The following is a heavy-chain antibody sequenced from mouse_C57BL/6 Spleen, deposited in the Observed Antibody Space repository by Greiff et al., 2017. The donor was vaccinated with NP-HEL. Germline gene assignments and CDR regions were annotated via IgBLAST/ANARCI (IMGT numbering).Heavy chain of an antibody. CDR2: IDPSDSYT. Sequence: QVQLQQPGAELVMPGASVKLSCKASGYTFTSYWMHWVKQRPGQGLEWIGEIDPSDSYTNYNQKFKGKSTLTVDKSSSTAYMQLSSLTSEDSAVYYCARRGLIYDGYLYAMDYWGQGTSVTVSS. CDR1: GYTFTSYW. V-gene: IGHV1-69*01. J-gene: IGHJ4*01. CDR3: ARRGLIYDGYLYAMDY. D-gene: IGHD2-3*01.